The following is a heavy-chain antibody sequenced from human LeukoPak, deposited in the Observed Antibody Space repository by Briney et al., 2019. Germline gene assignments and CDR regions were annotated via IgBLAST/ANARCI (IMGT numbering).Heavy chain of an antibody. J-gene: IGHJ4*02. CDR2: ITGSGGTT. CDR3: AKMQGYFDY. CDR1: GFTFTSYA. V-gene: IGHV3-23*01. Sequence: GGSLRLSCAASGFTFTSYAMSWVRQAPGKGLEWVSAITGSGGTTYYADFVKGRFTISRDNSKNTLYLQMNGLRVEDTAVYYCAKMQGYFDYWGQGTLVTVSS.